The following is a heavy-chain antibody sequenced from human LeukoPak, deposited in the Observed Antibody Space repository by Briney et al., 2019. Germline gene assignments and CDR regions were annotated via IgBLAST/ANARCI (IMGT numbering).Heavy chain of an antibody. CDR3: ARVSPAERWLVLPDY. Sequence: PSETLSLTCTVSGGSISSGNYYWSWIRQPAGKGLEWIGRIYTSGSANYNPSLKSRVTISVDTSKNQFSLKLSSVTAADTAVYYCARVSPAERWLVLPDYWGQGTLVTVSS. J-gene: IGHJ4*02. V-gene: IGHV4-61*02. D-gene: IGHD6-19*01. CDR2: IYTSGSA. CDR1: GGSISSGNYY.